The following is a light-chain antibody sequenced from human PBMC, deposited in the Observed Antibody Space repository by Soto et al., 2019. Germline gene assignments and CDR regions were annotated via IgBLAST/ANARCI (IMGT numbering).Light chain of an antibody. CDR3: CSYAGSSTGG. V-gene: IGLV2-23*01. CDR1: SSDVGSYNL. J-gene: IGLJ2*01. CDR2: EGS. Sequence: QSALTQPASVSGSPGQSITISCTGTSSDVGSYNLVSWYQQHPGKAPKLMIYEGSKRPSGVSNRFSGSKSGNTASLTISGLQAEDEADYYCCSYAGSSTGGFGGGTKLTVL.